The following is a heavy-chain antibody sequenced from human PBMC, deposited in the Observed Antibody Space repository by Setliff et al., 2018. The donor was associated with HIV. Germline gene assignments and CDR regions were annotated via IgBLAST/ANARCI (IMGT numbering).Heavy chain of an antibody. D-gene: IGHD3-22*01. Sequence: SETLSLTCTVSGGSISSYYWSWIRQSAGKGLEWVGRIYTGGRTNYNPSLKGRVTISVDTSKNQFSLKLSSVTAADTAVYYCARGAFIGYGWSYFGMDVWGQGTTVTVSS. CDR3: ARGAFIGYGWSYFGMDV. CDR2: IYTGGRT. V-gene: IGHV4-4*07. J-gene: IGHJ6*02. CDR1: GGSISSYY.